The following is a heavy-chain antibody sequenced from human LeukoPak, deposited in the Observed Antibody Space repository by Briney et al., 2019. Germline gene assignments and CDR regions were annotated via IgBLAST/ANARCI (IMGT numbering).Heavy chain of an antibody. CDR1: GFTFSNYI. J-gene: IGHJ5*02. Sequence: GGSLRLSCAASGFTFSNYIMHWVRQAPGEGLEWVANIKQDGSEKYYVDSVKGRFTISRDNAKNSLYLQMNSLRAEDTAVYYCARGRPDGSGSYYKFDPWGQGTLVTVSS. D-gene: IGHD3-10*01. CDR3: ARGRPDGSGSYYKFDP. CDR2: IKQDGSEK. V-gene: IGHV3-7*01.